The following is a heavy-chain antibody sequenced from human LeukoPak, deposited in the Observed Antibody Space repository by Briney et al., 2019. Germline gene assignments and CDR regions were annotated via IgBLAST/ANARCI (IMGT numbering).Heavy chain of an antibody. CDR3: AKDQKGLRFLEWLVDY. D-gene: IGHD3-3*01. J-gene: IGHJ4*02. Sequence: GGSLRLSCAASGFTFSSYAMSWVRQAPGKGLEWVSAISGSGGSTYYADSVKGRFTISRDNSKNTLYLQMNSLRAEDTAVYYCAKDQKGLRFLEWLVDYWGQGTLVTVSS. CDR1: GFTFSSYA. V-gene: IGHV3-23*01. CDR2: ISGSGGST.